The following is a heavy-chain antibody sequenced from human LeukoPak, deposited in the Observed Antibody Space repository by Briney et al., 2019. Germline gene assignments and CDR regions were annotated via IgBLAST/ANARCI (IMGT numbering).Heavy chain of an antibody. CDR2: IYYSGST. Sequence: PSQTLSLTCTVSGGSISSGGYYWSWIRQHPGKGLEWIGYIYYSGSTYYNPSLKSQVTISVDTSKNQFSLKLSSVTAADTAVYYCARSEAGAVYYDSSGYPDAFDIWGQGTMVTVSS. J-gene: IGHJ3*02. CDR1: GGSISSGGYY. D-gene: IGHD3-22*01. CDR3: ARSEAGAVYYDSSGYPDAFDI. V-gene: IGHV4-31*01.